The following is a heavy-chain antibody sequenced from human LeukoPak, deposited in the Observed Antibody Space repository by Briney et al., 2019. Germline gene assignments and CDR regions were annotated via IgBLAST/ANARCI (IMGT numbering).Heavy chain of an antibody. V-gene: IGHV3-74*01. CDR3: ARGFGSGSSLSFDH. CDR2: IESDGSST. CDR1: GFTFSSYG. D-gene: IGHD3-10*01. J-gene: IGHJ4*02. Sequence: GRSLRLSCAASGFTFSSYGMHWVRQAPGKGLVWVSRIESDGSSTSYADSVKGRFTIFRDNAKNTLSLQMSSLRAEDTAVYYCARGFGSGSSLSFDHWGQGTLVTVSS.